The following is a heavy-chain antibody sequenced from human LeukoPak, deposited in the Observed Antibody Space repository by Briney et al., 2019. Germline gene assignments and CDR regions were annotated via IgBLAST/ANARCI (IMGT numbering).Heavy chain of an antibody. CDR2: ISYDGSNK. D-gene: IGHD5-12*01. J-gene: IGHJ4*02. Sequence: PGRSLRLSWAASGFPFSSYAMHWVRQAPGKGPEGGAVISYDGSNKYYADSVKGRFTISRDNSKNTLYLQMNSLRAEDTAVYYCARDRGGYDLLYYFDYWGQGTLVTVSS. CDR3: ARDRGGYDLLYYFDY. V-gene: IGHV3-30*04. CDR1: GFPFSSYA.